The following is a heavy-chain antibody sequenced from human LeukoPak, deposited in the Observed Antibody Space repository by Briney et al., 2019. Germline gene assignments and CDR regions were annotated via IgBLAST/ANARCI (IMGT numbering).Heavy chain of an antibody. J-gene: IGHJ5*02. D-gene: IGHD6-13*01. CDR3: AREPGVAAAGQNWFDP. CDR1: GFTFSSYS. V-gene: IGHV3-48*01. Sequence: GGSLRLSCAASGFTFSSYSMNWVRQAPGKGLEWVSYISSSSSTIYYADTVKGRYTISRDNAKNSLYLQMNSPRAEDTAVYYCAREPGVAAAGQNWFDPWGQGTLVTVSS. CDR2: ISSSSSTI.